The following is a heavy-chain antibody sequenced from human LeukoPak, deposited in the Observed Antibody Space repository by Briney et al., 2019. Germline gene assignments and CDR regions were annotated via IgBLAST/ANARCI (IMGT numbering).Heavy chain of an antibody. CDR2: INPSGGDT. CDR1: GYTFTSYY. Sequence: ASVKVSCKASGYTFTSYYMHWVRQAPGQGLEWMGIINPSGGDTSYAQKFQGRLTMTRDTSTNTVYMELTSLRSEDTAVYYCARDLAGYNSFDYWGQGTLVTVSS. V-gene: IGHV1-46*01. CDR3: ARDLAGYNSFDY. D-gene: IGHD5-24*01. J-gene: IGHJ4*02.